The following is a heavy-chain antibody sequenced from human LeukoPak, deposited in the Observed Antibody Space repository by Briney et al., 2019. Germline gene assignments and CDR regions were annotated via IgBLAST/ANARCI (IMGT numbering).Heavy chain of an antibody. CDR2: IYPGDSGS. CDR1: GSSFTSYW. J-gene: IGHJ4*02. D-gene: IGHD3-22*01. V-gene: IGHV5-51*01. CDR3: ARLPVSSGYYHVDY. Sequence: GESLKISCKGSGSSFTSYWNGWVRQMPGKGLEWMGIIYPGDSGSRYSPSFQGQVTISADKSISTAYLQWSSLKASDTAMYYCARLPVSSGYYHVDYWGQGTLVTVSS.